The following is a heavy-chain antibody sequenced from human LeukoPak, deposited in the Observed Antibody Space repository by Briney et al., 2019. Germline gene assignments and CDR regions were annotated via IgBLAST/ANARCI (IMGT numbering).Heavy chain of an antibody. CDR2: LSGSGFDT. CDR3: ARRPARSYSSGWFFFDS. CDR1: GFAFRSYA. J-gene: IGHJ4*02. V-gene: IGHV3-23*01. D-gene: IGHD6-19*01. Sequence: QPGGSLRLSCAASGFAFRSYAMSWVRQAPGKGLEWVSSLSGSGFDTYYADSMKGRFTISRDNSKNTLYLQMNSLRAEDAAVYYCARRPARSYSSGWFFFDSWGQGTLVTVSS.